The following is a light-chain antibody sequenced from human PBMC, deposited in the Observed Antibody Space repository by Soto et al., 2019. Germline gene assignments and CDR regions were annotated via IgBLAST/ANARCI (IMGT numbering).Light chain of an antibody. V-gene: IGKV1-39*01. CDR1: QSISSY. CDR3: QQSYRTPIT. Sequence: DIQMTQSPSSLSASVGDRVTITCRASQSISSYLNWYQQKPGKAPKLLIYAASSLQSGVPSRFSGSGSGTDFTLIISSLQSADFATYYCQQSYRTPITFGQGTRLETK. CDR2: AAS. J-gene: IGKJ5*01.